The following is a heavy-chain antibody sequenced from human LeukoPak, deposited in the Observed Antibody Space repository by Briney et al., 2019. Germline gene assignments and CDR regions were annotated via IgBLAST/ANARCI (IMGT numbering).Heavy chain of an antibody. CDR2: ISAYNGNT. CDR3: ARENEYSSSSDRYFPYYFDY. J-gene: IGHJ4*02. CDR1: GYTFTSYG. D-gene: IGHD6-6*01. Sequence: ASLKVSCKASGYTFTSYGISWVRQAPGQGLEWMGWISAYNGNTNYAQKLQGRVTMATDTSTSTAYMELRSLRSDDTAVYYCARENEYSSSSDRYFPYYFDYWGQGTLVTVSS. V-gene: IGHV1-18*01.